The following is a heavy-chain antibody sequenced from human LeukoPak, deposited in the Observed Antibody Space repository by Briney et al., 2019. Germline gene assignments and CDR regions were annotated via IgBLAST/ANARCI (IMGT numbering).Heavy chain of an antibody. CDR3: ARDYGNWDY. Sequence: PGGSLRLSCAASGFTFSSYSMNWVRQAPGKGLEWVSYISSSSSTIYYADSVQGRFTISRDNAKNSLYLQMNSLRAEDTAVYYCARDYGNWDYWGQGTLVTVSS. J-gene: IGHJ4*02. D-gene: IGHD4-17*01. CDR2: ISSSSSTI. V-gene: IGHV3-48*01. CDR1: GFTFSSYS.